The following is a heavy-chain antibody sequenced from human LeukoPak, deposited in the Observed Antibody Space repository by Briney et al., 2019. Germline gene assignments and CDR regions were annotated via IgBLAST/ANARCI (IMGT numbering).Heavy chain of an antibody. V-gene: IGHV3-7*04. CDR2: IKQDGSDI. D-gene: IGHD3-22*01. CDR1: GFTFSSHW. Sequence: GGSLRLSCAASGFTFSSHWMSCVRQAPGKGLECVACIKQDGSDIYYVDSVKGRFTISRDNAENSLYLQMNRPRGEDTAVYYCARGGWYYFDYWGQGTLVTVPS. CDR3: ARGGWYYFDY. J-gene: IGHJ4*02.